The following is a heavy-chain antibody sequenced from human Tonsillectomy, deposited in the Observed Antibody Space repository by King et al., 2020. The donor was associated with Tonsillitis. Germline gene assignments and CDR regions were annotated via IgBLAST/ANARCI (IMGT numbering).Heavy chain of an antibody. V-gene: IGHV1-69*01. Sequence: QLVQSGAEVKKPGSSVKVSCKASGGTFSSYAISWVRQAPGQGLECMGGIIPIFVTANYAQKFQGRVTITGDESTSTAYMDLSSLRSEDTAVYYCASADYYDSSGYQRWFDPWGQGTLVTVSS. D-gene: IGHD3-22*01. J-gene: IGHJ5*02. CDR2: IIPIFVTA. CDR3: ASADYYDSSGYQRWFDP. CDR1: GGTFSSYA.